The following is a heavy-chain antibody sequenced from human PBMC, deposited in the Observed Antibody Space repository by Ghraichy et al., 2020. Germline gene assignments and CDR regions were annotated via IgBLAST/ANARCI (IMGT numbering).Heavy chain of an antibody. V-gene: IGHV3-7*01. CDR1: GFTFSTYW. CDR3: ARAVHGLGANYFDY. Sequence: LSLTCVASGFTFSTYWMNWVRQAPGKGLEWVANIKQGGSEKYYADSVKGRFTISRDNAKNSLYLQMNSLRAEDTAVYYCARAVHGLGANYFDYWGQGALVTVSS. J-gene: IGHJ4*02. D-gene: IGHD3-16*01. CDR2: IKQGGSEK.